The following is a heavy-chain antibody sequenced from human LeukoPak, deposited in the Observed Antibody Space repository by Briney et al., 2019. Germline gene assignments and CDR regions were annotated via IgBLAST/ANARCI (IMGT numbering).Heavy chain of an antibody. D-gene: IGHD1-26*01. CDR1: GGSISSSSHY. CDR2: MYYRGST. J-gene: IGHJ4*02. CDR3: ATTTIRLGY. Sequence: SETLSLTCTVSGGSISSSSHYWGWISQPPGKGLEWIGSMYYRGSTYHNPSLKSRVTISVDTSKNQFSLKLSSVTAADTAVYYCATTTIRLGYWGQGTLVTVSS. V-gene: IGHV4-39*07.